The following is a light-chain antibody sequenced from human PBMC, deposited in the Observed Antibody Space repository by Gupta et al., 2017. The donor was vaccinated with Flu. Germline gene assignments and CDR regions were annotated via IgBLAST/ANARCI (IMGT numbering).Light chain of an antibody. CDR2: DAS. J-gene: IGKJ2*01. CDR3: QQSHTYPPFT. Sequence: DRGTITCRAGKTSSTHLIRYQQKPGKAPKVLIYDASSLQSGVPWWCCGSGSGTDFSLTIISLQRQDLSTYYCQQSHTYPPFTFGQGTKVEIK. V-gene: IGKV1-39*01. CDR1: KTSSTH.